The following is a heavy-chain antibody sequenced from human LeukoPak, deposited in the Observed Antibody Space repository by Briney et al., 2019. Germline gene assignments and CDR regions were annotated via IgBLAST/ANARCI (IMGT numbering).Heavy chain of an antibody. CDR1: GFTFSSYA. Sequence: GGPLRLSCAASGFTFSSYAMGWVRQAPGKGLEWVSAITGSDGTTYYTNYADSVKGRFTISRDNSRNTVFLQMNSLRAEDTALYYCAKRRFESSGYFDHWGQGILVIVSS. V-gene: IGHV3-23*01. CDR2: ITGSDGTT. D-gene: IGHD3-22*01. CDR3: AKRRFESSGYFDH. J-gene: IGHJ4*02.